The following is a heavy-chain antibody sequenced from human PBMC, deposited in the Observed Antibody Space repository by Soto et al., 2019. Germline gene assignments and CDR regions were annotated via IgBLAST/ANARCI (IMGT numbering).Heavy chain of an antibody. Sequence: QITLKESGPTLVKPTQTLTLTCTFSGFSLSTSGVGVGWIRQPPGKALEWLALIYWDDDKRYSPSLKSRLTIIKDTSKNQVVLTMTNMDPVDTATYYCAREDTAMALDYWGQGTLVTVSS. J-gene: IGHJ4*02. CDR2: IYWDDDK. V-gene: IGHV2-5*02. CDR3: AREDTAMALDY. D-gene: IGHD5-18*01. CDR1: GFSLSTSGVG.